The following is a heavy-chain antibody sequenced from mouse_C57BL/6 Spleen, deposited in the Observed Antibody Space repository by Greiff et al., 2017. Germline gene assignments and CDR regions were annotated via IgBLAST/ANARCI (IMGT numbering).Heavy chain of an antibody. CDR2: IDPSDSYT. CDR3: ARGGPYGDYFDY. J-gene: IGHJ2*01. D-gene: IGHD1-1*01. Sequence: QVQLQQPGAELVMPGASVKLSCKASGYTFTSYWMHWVKQRPGQGLEWIGEIDPSDSYTNYNQKFKGKSTLTVDKSSSTAYMQLSSLTSEDSAVYYCARGGPYGDYFDYWGQGTTLTVSS. V-gene: IGHV1-69*01. CDR1: GYTFTSYW.